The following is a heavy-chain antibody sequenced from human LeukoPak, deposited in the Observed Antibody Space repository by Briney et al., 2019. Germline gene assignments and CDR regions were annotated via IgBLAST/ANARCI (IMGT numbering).Heavy chain of an antibody. CDR3: AREVTPGSFDY. CDR1: GYTFTSYD. V-gene: IGHV1-8*01. J-gene: IGHJ4*02. Sequence: AASVKVSCKASGYTFTSYDINWVRQATGQGLEWMGWMNPNSGNTGYAQKFQGRVTMTRDTSISTAYMELSRLRSDDTAVYYCAREVTPGSFDYWGQGTLVTVSS. CDR2: MNPNSGNT. D-gene: IGHD4-23*01.